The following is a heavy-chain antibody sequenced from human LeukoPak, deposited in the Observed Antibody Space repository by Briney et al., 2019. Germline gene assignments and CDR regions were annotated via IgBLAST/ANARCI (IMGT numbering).Heavy chain of an antibody. CDR2: IYYSGST. J-gene: IGHJ6*02. D-gene: IGHD3-9*01. V-gene: IGHV4-61*08. Sequence: PSETLSLTCTVSGGSISSGDYYWSWIRQPPGKGLEWIGYIYYSGSTNYNPSLKSRVTISVDTSKNQFSLKLSSVTAADTAVYYCARVHDIRYGMDVWGQGTTVTVSS. CDR1: GGSISSGDYY. CDR3: ARVHDIRYGMDV.